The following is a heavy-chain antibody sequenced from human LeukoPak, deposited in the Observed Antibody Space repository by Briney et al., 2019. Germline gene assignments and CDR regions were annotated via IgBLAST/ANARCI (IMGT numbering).Heavy chain of an antibody. CDR1: SGSINNHY. CDR3: ARDQIGYGLDY. J-gene: IGHJ4*02. V-gene: IGHV4-59*11. D-gene: IGHD5-18*01. Sequence: SETLSLTCIVSSGSINNHYWSWIRQPPVKGLEWIGYIYDSWNTNYNPSLKSRVTISIDTSKNQFSLNLTSVTAADTAVYYCARDQIGYGLDYWGQGTLVTVSS. CDR2: IYDSWNT.